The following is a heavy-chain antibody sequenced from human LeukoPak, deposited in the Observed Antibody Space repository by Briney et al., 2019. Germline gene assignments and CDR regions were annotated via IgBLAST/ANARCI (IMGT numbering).Heavy chain of an antibody. CDR2: IYHSGTT. Sequence: SDTLSLTCAVAGYSITSSSWWGWIRQPPGKGLEWIGYIYHSGTTYYNPSLQSRVTMSVDTSKNQFSLKLSSVTAVDTAVYYCARKENVYYYFDYWGQGTLVTVSS. CDR1: GYSITSSSW. CDR3: ARKENVYYYFDY. J-gene: IGHJ4*02. D-gene: IGHD3-10*01. V-gene: IGHV4-28*01.